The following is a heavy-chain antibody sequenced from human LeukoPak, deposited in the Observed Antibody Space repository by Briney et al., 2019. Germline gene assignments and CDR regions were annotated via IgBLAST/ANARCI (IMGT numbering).Heavy chain of an antibody. V-gene: IGHV3-30-3*01. CDR3: ASSRGIYYDSIFDY. CDR2: ISYDGSNK. Sequence: GGSLRLSCAASGFTFSSYAMHWVRQAPGKGLDWVAVISYDGSNKYYADSVKGRFTISRDNSKNTLYLQMNSLRAEDTAVYYCASSRGIYYDSIFDYWGQGTLVTVSS. CDR1: GFTFSSYA. D-gene: IGHD3-22*01. J-gene: IGHJ4*02.